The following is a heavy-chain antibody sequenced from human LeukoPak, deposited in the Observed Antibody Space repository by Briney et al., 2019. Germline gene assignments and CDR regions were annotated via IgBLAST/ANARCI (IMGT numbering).Heavy chain of an antibody. CDR1: GFTFSSYG. Sequence: VGSLRLSCAASGFTFSSYGLHWVRQAPDKGLEGVACIRNDGNNKYYADSVKGRFTISRDNSKGTLFLQMNSLRAEDTAVYYCAKDRSRNYFDYWGQGTLVTVSS. J-gene: IGHJ4*02. CDR3: AKDRSRNYFDY. CDR2: IRNDGNNK. V-gene: IGHV3-30*02.